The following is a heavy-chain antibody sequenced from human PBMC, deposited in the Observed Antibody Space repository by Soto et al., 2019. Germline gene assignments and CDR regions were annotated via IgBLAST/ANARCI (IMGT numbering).Heavy chain of an antibody. Sequence: EVQLLESGGGLVQPGGSLRLSXAXSXXTFSSYAXSWVRQAPGKGLEWVSAISGSGGSTYYADSVKGRFTISRDNSKNTLYLQMNSLRAEDTAVYYCAKVYYGDIHWYFDLWGRGTLVTVSS. CDR1: XXTFSSYA. D-gene: IGHD4-17*01. V-gene: IGHV3-23*01. CDR2: ISGSGGST. J-gene: IGHJ2*01. CDR3: AKVYYGDIHWYFDL.